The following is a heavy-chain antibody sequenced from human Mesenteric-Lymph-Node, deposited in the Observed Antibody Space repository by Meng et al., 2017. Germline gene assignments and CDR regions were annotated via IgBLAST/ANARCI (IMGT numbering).Heavy chain of an antibody. CDR2: IIPVFGTT. J-gene: IGHJ3*02. Sequence: SVKVSCKASGYTFTSYDINWVRQAPGQGLEWMGGIIPVFGTTNYAQNFQGRVRITADKSTSTTYMELSSLRSEDTALYYCASCDYYDTSGYSKGFDIWGQGTMVTVSS. CDR1: GYTFTSYD. CDR3: ASCDYYDTSGYSKGFDI. V-gene: IGHV1-69*06. D-gene: IGHD3-22*01.